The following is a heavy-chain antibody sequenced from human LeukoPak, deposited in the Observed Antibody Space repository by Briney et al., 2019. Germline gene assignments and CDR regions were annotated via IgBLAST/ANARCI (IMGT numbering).Heavy chain of an antibody. D-gene: IGHD3-3*01. V-gene: IGHV3-33*01. J-gene: IGHJ5*02. CDR2: IWNHGKKE. Sequence: PGRSLRLFCAASGFPFSSYGMHWVRQAPGKGLEWVAGIWNHGKKEHYADTVRGRFTISRDNSNNALFLQMNSLRADDTAVYYCARDPDTSGHFSWFDPWGQGTLVTVSS. CDR1: GFPFSSYG. CDR3: ARDPDTSGHFSWFDP.